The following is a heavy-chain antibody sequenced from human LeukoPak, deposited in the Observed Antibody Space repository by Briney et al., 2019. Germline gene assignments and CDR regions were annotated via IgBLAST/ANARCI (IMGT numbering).Heavy chain of an antibody. D-gene: IGHD4-17*01. CDR1: GFTSSDYY. J-gene: IGHJ3*02. CDR2: VSSSGSTI. Sequence: GGSLRLSCAASGFTSSDYYMSWIRQAPGKGLEWVSYVSSSGSTIYYADSVKGRFTISRDNAKNSLYLQMNSLRAEDTAVYYCATRVAMTTVTPDGAFDIWGQGTMVTVSS. CDR3: ATRVAMTTVTPDGAFDI. V-gene: IGHV3-11*01.